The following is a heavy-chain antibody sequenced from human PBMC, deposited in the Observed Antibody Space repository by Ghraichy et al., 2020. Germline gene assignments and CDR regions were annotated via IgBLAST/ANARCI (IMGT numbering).Heavy chain of an antibody. CDR2: ISQDGREK. CDR3: SSGDPFDI. CDR1: GLIFSSYW. V-gene: IGHV3-7*03. D-gene: IGHD3-10*01. J-gene: IGHJ3*02. Sequence: GESLNISCAASGLIFSSYWMTWVRQAPGKGLEWVANISQDGREKYYVGSVKGRFTISRDNAKNSLYLQMNNLSAEDTAVYYCSSGDPFDILGRGKMVTVPS.